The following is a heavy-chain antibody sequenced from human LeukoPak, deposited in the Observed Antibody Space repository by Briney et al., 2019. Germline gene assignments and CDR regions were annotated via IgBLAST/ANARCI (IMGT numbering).Heavy chain of an antibody. V-gene: IGHV1-18*01. CDR1: GYTFTSYG. CDR2: ISAYNGNT. D-gene: IGHD3-22*01. Sequence: GASVTVSCKASGYTFTSYGISWVRQAPGQGLEWMGWISAYNGNTNYAQKLQGRVTMTTDTSTSTAYMELRSLRSDDTAVYYCARETVYYDSSVKAFDIWGQGTMVTVSS. CDR3: ARETVYYDSSVKAFDI. J-gene: IGHJ3*02.